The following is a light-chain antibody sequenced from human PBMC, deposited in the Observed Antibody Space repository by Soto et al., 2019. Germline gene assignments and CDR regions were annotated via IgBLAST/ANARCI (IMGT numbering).Light chain of an antibody. Sequence: VGDTVTATCRASQSVSGWLAWYQQKPGEAPKLLIYDASALPRGVPSRFSGSGSGTKFTLTIASLQPDDFATYYCQQYETFSGTFGPGTKVDIK. CDR3: QQYETFSGT. J-gene: IGKJ1*01. CDR1: QSVSGW. CDR2: DAS. V-gene: IGKV1-5*01.